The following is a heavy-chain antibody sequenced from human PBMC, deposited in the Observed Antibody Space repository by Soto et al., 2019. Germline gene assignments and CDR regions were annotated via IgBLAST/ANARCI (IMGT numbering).Heavy chain of an antibody. J-gene: IGHJ6*02. CDR1: GGTFSSYA. Sequence: QVQLVQSGAEVKKPGSSVKVSCKASGGTFSSYAISWVRQAPGQGLGWMGGFIPISETTNYAQKFQGRVTITADESKSTAYMELSSLRSEDTAVYYCARSQGSSTSLEIYYYYYYGMDVWGQGTTVTVSS. V-gene: IGHV1-69*01. D-gene: IGHD2-2*01. CDR3: ARSQGSSTSLEIYYYYYYGMDV. CDR2: FIPISETT.